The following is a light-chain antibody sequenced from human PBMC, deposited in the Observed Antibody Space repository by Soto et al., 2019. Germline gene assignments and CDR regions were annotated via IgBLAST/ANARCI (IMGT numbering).Light chain of an antibody. V-gene: IGLV2-8*01. CDR1: SSDVGAYDY. J-gene: IGLJ2*01. Sequence: QSALTQPPSASGSLGQSVTIPCTGTSSDVGAYDYVSWYQQHPGKAPKLVIYGVTERPSGVPDRFSGSKSGNTASLTVSGLQSEDEADYYCSSYGGRNNLLFGGGTKLTVL. CDR3: SSYGGRNNLL. CDR2: GVT.